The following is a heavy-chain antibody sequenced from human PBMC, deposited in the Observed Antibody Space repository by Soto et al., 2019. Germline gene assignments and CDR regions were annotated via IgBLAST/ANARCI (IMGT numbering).Heavy chain of an antibody. Sequence: SETLSLTCTVSGGSISSSSYYWGWIRQPPGKGLEWIGSIYYSGSTYYNPSLKSRVTISVDTSKNQFSLKPSSVTAADTAVYYCATGYCSSTSCYEHYYYYGMDVWGQGTTVTV. CDR1: GGSISSSSYY. D-gene: IGHD2-2*01. V-gene: IGHV4-39*01. CDR3: ATGYCSSTSCYEHYYYYGMDV. CDR2: IYYSGST. J-gene: IGHJ6*02.